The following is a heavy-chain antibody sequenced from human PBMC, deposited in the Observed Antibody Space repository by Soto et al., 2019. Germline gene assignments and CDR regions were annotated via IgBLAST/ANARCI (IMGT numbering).Heavy chain of an antibody. CDR3: ARDPGYCTNGVCPIFDF. CDR1: GDSLKNHY. V-gene: IGHV4-59*11. Sequence: ASETLSLTCSVSGDSLKNHYWAWIRHSPGKGLEWIGNIYDSGSTNYSPALKSRVSMSVDTSKNLFSLKMNSVTAADTAVYFCARDPGYCTNGVCPIFDFWGQGVLVTVSS. J-gene: IGHJ4*02. CDR2: IYDSGST. D-gene: IGHD2-8*01.